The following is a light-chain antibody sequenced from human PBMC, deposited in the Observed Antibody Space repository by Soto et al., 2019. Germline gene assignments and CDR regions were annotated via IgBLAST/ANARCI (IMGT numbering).Light chain of an antibody. CDR2: AAS. CDR3: LKNGSAPWT. V-gene: IGKV1-27*01. CDR1: QGISNY. J-gene: IGKJ1*01. Sequence: DIQMTQSPSSLSASVRDRVTITCRASQGISNYLAWYQQKPGKVPKLLIYAASTLQSGVPSRFSGSGSGTDFTLTISRLQPEDAKTYYCLKNGSAPWTFGQGTKVEIK.